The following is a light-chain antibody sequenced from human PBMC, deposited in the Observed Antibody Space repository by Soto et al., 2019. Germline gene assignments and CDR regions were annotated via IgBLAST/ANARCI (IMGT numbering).Light chain of an antibody. CDR2: EVS. CDR3: SSYAGSNLYV. Sequence: QPVLTQPPSASGSPGQSVTISCTGTSSDVGGYNYVSWYQQHPGKAPKLMIYEVSKRPSGVPDRFSGSKSGNTASLTVSGLQAEDEADYYCSSYAGSNLYVFATGTKLTVL. J-gene: IGLJ1*01. CDR1: SSDVGGYNY. V-gene: IGLV2-8*01.